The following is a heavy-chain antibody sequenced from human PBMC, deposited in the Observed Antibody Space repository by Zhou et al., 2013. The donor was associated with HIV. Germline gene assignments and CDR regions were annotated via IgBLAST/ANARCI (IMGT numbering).Heavy chain of an antibody. Sequence: QVQLVQSGAEVKKPGASVKVSCKASGYTFTGYYMHWVRQAPGQGLEWMGWINPNSGGTNYAQKFQGRVTMTRDTSISTAYMELSRLRSDDTAVYYCARDLGIAVAGTGEDYWGQGTLVTVSS. V-gene: IGHV1-2*02. CDR1: GYTFTGYY. CDR3: ARDLGIAVAGTGEDY. CDR2: INPNSGGT. J-gene: IGHJ4*02. D-gene: IGHD6-19*01.